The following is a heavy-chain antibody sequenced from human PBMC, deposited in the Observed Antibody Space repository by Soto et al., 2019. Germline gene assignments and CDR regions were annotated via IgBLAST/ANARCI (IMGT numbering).Heavy chain of an antibody. V-gene: IGHV1-2*02. J-gene: IGHJ4*02. Sequence: GASVKVSCKASGYTITAHLLHWVRQAPGQGLEWMGWINAKSGGTDYAQKFQDRVTMSRDTFITTAYMEMSGLRSDDTAVYFCARDLNPYYGPGSLNGYFDYWGQGSLVTVSS. D-gene: IGHD3-10*01. CDR2: INAKSGGT. CDR1: GYTITAHL. CDR3: ARDLNPYYGPGSLNGYFDY.